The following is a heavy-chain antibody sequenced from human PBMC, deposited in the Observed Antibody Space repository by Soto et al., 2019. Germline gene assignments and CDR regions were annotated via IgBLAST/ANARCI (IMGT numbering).Heavy chain of an antibody. CDR2: IYYSGST. J-gene: IGHJ4*02. CDR3: ARSPAGLRTFDY. Sequence: SETLSLTSTYSGRSISIGDYNWSWIRQPPGKGLEWIGYIYYSGSTYYNPSLKSRVTISVDTSKNQFSLKLSSVTAADTAVYYCARSPAGLRTFDYWGQGTLVTVS. CDR1: GRSISIGDYN. D-gene: IGHD4-17*01. V-gene: IGHV4-30-4*02.